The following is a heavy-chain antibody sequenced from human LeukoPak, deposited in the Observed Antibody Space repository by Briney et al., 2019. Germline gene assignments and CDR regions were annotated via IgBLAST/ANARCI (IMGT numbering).Heavy chain of an antibody. V-gene: IGHV1-18*01. J-gene: IGHJ4*02. CDR2: ISAYNGNT. Sequence: GASVKVSCKASGYTFTSYGISWVRQAPGQGLEWMGWISAYNGNTNYAQKLQGRVTMTTDTSTSTAYMELRSLRSDDTAVYYCARDLHLVGSPSGYSSGWYVEDYYFDYWGQGTLVTVSS. CDR1: GYTFTSYG. CDR3: ARDLHLVGSPSGYSSGWYVEDYYFDY. D-gene: IGHD6-19*01.